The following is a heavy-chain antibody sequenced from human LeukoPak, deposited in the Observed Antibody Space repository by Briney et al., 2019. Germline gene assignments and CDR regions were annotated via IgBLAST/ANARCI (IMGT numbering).Heavy chain of an antibody. J-gene: IGHJ4*02. CDR2: ISWNSGSI. V-gene: IGHV3-9*03. Sequence: GRSLRLSCAASGYTFDDYAMHWVRQAPGKGLEWVSGISWNSGSIGYVDSVKGRFTFSRDNAKNSLYLQMNSLRAEDMALYYCAKDVSQYYYGSGSTFDYWGQGTLVTVSS. CDR3: AKDVSQYYYGSGSTFDY. D-gene: IGHD3-10*01. CDR1: GYTFDDYA.